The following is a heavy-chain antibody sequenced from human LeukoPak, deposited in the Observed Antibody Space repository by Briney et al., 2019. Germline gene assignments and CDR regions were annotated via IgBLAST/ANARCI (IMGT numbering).Heavy chain of an antibody. CDR3: ARDPLYSSSSGGAFDI. V-gene: IGHV1-46*01. D-gene: IGHD6-6*01. CDR2: INPSGGST. CDR1: GYTFTSYY. J-gene: IGHJ3*02. Sequence: GASVKVSCKASGYTFTSYYMHWVRQAPGQGLEWMGIINPSGGSTSYAQKFQGRVTMTRDTSTSTVYMELSSLRSEDTAVYYCARDPLYSSSSGGAFDIWGQGTMVTVSS.